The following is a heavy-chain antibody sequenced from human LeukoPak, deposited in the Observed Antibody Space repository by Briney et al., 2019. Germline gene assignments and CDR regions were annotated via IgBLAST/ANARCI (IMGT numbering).Heavy chain of an antibody. J-gene: IGHJ4*02. V-gene: IGHV3-53*01. CDR1: GFTFSNAR. Sequence: PGGSLRLSCAASGFTFSNARMSWVRQAPGKGLEWVSVIYSGGSTYYADFVKGRFTISRDNSKNTLYLQMNSLRAEDTAVYYCARGDITMIPYWGQGTLVTVSS. CDR2: IYSGGST. CDR3: ARGDITMIPY. D-gene: IGHD3-22*01.